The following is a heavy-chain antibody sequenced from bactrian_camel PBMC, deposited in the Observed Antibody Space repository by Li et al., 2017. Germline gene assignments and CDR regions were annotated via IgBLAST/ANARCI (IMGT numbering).Heavy chain of an antibody. J-gene: IGHJ4*01. CDR3: AADHGSGAYCLASLGDLIWWESNY. D-gene: IGHD6*01. V-gene: IGHV3S63*01. CDR1: GLSYDDHA. Sequence: VQLVESGGGSVQAGGSLRLSCTASGLSYDDHAMGWYRLGPGNECELVSSISSDGSPYYLESVKGRFTISRDNAKNTVYLQMNSLKPEDTAMYYCAADHGSGAYCLASLGDLIWWESNYWGQGTQVTVS. CDR2: ISSDGSP.